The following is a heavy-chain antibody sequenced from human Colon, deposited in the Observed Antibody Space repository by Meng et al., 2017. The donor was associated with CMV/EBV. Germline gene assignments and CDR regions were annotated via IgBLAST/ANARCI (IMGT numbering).Heavy chain of an antibody. V-gene: IGHV1-2*02. CDR2: INPNGGGT. Sequence: ASVKVSCKASGYTFTGYYLRWVRQAPGQGLEWIGWINPNGGGTDYARAFEGRVTMTREMSTTTAYLELHRLTPDDTAVYYCARVGCGTTSCSQGLDPWGQGTLVTVSS. CDR3: ARVGCGTTSCSQGLDP. CDR1: GYTFTGYY. D-gene: IGHD2-2*01. J-gene: IGHJ5*02.